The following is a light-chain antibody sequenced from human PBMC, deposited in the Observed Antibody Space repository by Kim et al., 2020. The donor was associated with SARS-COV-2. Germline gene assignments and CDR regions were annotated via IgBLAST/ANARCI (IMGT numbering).Light chain of an antibody. CDR3: LLYYGGALSWV. Sequence: GTVTLTCASSNGADTTGSYPSWFQQKPGQAPRPLIYSTTNKQSWTPARFSGSLLGDKAALTLSDVQPEDEADYYCLLYYGGALSWVFGGGTQLTVL. CDR1: NGADTTGSY. V-gene: IGLV7-43*01. CDR2: STT. J-gene: IGLJ3*02.